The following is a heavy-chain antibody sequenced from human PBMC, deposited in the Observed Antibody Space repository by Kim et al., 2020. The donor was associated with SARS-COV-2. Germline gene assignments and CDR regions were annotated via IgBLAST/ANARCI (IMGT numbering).Heavy chain of an antibody. CDR2: ISYDGSNK. Sequence: GGSLRLSCAASGFTFSSYGMHWVRQAPGKGLEWVAVISYDGSNKYYADSVKGRFTISRDNSKNTLYLQMNSLRAEDTAVYYCAKVGKRYSSGWYSYYGMDVWGQGTTVTVSS. D-gene: IGHD6-19*01. CDR3: AKVGKRYSSGWYSYYGMDV. J-gene: IGHJ6*02. CDR1: GFTFSSYG. V-gene: IGHV3-30*18.